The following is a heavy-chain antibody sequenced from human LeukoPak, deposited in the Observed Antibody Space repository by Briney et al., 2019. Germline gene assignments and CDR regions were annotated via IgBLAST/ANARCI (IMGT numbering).Heavy chain of an antibody. Sequence: GGSLRLSCAASGFTFDDSAMHWVRQAPGKGLEWVSLISGHGGSIYYAVSVKGRFTISRGNSGNSLYLQMNSLRTEDTALYYCAKDRYSGSGSYLVHWGQGTLVTVSS. V-gene: IGHV3-43*02. CDR2: ISGHGGSI. D-gene: IGHD3-10*01. CDR3: AKDRYSGSGSYLVH. CDR1: GFTFDDSA. J-gene: IGHJ4*02.